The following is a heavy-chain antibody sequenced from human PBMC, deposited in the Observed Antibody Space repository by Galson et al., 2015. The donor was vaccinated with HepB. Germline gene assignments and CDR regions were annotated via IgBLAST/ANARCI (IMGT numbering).Heavy chain of an antibody. D-gene: IGHD7-27*01. CDR1: GFTVSSNY. CDR3: AREGLGIHAFDI. J-gene: IGHJ3*02. CDR2: IYSGGST. Sequence: SLRLSCAASGFTVSSNYMSWVRQAPGKGLEWVSVIYSGGSTYYADSVKGRFTISRDNSKNTLYLQVNSLRAEDTAVYYCAREGLGIHAFDIWGQGTMVTVSS. V-gene: IGHV3-66*02.